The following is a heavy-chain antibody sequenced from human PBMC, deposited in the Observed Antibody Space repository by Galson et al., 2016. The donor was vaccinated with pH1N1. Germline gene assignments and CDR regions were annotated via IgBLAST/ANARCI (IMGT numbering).Heavy chain of an antibody. D-gene: IGHD2-21*01. CDR1: GYSFTSYW. J-gene: IGHJ6*03. CDR2: IFPGDSDT. CDR3: ARSPADPGYSYYYMDV. V-gene: IGHV5-51*03. Sequence: QSGAEVKKPGESLKISCKGSGYSFTSYWIGWVRQMPGKGLEWIGIIFPGDSDTRYSPSFQGQVTISADKSISTADLQWNSLRASDTAMYYCARSPADPGYSYYYMDVWGKGTTVSVSS.